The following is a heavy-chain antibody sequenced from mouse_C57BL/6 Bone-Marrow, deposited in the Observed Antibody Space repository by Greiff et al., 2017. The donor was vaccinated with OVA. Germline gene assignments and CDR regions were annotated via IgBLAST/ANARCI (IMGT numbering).Heavy chain of an antibody. CDR1: GFTFSSYA. CDR2: ISDGGSYT. Sequence: EVQLVESGGGLVKPGGSLKLSCAASGFTFSSYALSWVRQTPEQRLEWVATISDGGSYTYYPDNVKGRFTISRDNAKNHLYLQMSHLKSEDTAMYYCARGGGWLLRRMDYWGQGTSVTVSS. D-gene: IGHD2-3*01. V-gene: IGHV5-4*01. J-gene: IGHJ4*01. CDR3: ARGGGWLLRRMDY.